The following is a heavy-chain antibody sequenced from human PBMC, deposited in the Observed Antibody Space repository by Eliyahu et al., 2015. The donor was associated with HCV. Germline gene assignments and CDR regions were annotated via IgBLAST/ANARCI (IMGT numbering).Heavy chain of an antibody. J-gene: IGHJ3*01. CDR2: IYHTGET. CDR3: TRHVAGAYPFDL. D-gene: IGHD4-17*01. CDR1: GLSISSHNW. Sequence: QVQLLESGPGLVKPSDTLSLTCXXSGLSISSHNWWGWIRQPPGKGLEWIGYIYHTGETYYSSSLQSRVTMSVDMSKNQVSLKLSSVTAVDTAVYYCTRHVAGAYPFDLWGQGTMVTVSS. V-gene: IGHV4-28*01.